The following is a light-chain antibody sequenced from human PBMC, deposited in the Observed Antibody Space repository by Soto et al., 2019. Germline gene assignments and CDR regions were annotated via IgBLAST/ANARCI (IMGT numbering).Light chain of an antibody. CDR3: QQINTYPIT. V-gene: IGKV1-9*01. J-gene: IGKJ5*01. CDR2: AAS. CDR1: QGLSNY. Sequence: DIQLTQSPSFLSASVGDRVTITCRASQGLSNYLAWYQQKPGKVPKLLIYAASTLQSGVPSRFSGSGFGTEFILTISSLQSEDFATYYCQQINTYPITFGQGTRLEIK.